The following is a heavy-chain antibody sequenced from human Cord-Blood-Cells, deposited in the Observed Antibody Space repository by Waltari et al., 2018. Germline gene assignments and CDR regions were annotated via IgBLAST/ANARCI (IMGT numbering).Heavy chain of an antibody. Sequence: QVQLVQSGAEVKQPGASVKVSCKVSGYTLTALSMHWVRQAPGKGLEGMGGFEPENGETIYAQKFQGRVTMTEDTSTDTADMELSSLRSEDTAVYYCSKSTGYRGYDYYFDYWGQGTLVTVSS. CDR3: SKSTGYRGYDYYFDY. CDR2: FEPENGET. V-gene: IGHV1-24*01. J-gene: IGHJ4*02. D-gene: IGHD5-12*01. CDR1: GYTLTALS.